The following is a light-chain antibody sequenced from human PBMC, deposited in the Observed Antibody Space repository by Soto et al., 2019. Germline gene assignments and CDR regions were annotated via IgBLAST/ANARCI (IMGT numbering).Light chain of an antibody. CDR2: GAS. Sequence: EIVMTQSPATLSVSPGERATLSCRASQSVSSNLAWYQQKPGQAPRLLIYGASTRATGIPDRFSGSGSGKEYTPTISSLQSEDFAVYYCQQYNKWPPYTFGQGTKLEIK. CDR1: QSVSSN. CDR3: QQYNKWPPYT. J-gene: IGKJ2*01. V-gene: IGKV3-15*01.